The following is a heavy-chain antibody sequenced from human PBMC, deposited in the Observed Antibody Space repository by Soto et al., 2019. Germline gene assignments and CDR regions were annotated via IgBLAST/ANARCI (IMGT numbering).Heavy chain of an antibody. CDR2: ISGSGGST. J-gene: IGHJ3*02. D-gene: IGHD6-13*01. CDR1: GFTFSRYA. V-gene: IGHV3-23*01. CDR3: ARIAAAFWAFDI. Sequence: GGSLRLSCAASGFTFSRYAMSWVRQAPGKGLEWVSAISGSGGSTYYADSVKGRFTISRDNSKNTLYLQMNSLRAEDTAVYYCARIAAAFWAFDIWGQGTMVTVSS.